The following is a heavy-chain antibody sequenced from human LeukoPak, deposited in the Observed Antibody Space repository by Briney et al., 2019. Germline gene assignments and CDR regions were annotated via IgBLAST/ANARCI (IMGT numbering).Heavy chain of an antibody. D-gene: IGHD3-22*01. V-gene: IGHV4-34*01. CDR1: GGSFSGYY. J-gene: IGHJ5*02. CDR2: VNHSGST. CDR3: ARGIRYYYDSRGYNWFDP. Sequence: SETLSLTCAVYGGSFSGYYWSWIRQPPGKGLEWIGEVNHSGSTNYNPSLKSRVTISVDTSKNQFSLKLSSVTAADMAVYYCARGIRYYYDSRGYNWFDPWGQGTLVTVSS.